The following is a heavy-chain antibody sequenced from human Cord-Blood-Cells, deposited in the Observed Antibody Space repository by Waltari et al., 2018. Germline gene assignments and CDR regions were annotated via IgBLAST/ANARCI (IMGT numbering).Heavy chain of an antibody. CDR2: ISPILGTA. D-gene: IGHD3-3*01. J-gene: IGHJ3*02. V-gene: IGHV1-69*12. CDR3: ARTKYYDFLSGYYAFDI. CDR1: GGTFSSDA. Sequence: QVQLVQSGAEVKKPGSSVKVSCKASGGTFSSDAISWVRQAPGQGLEWMGGISPILGTANYAQKFQGRVTITADESTSTDYKERSSLSSEDTALYYCARTKYYDFLSGYYAFDIWGQGTMVTVSS.